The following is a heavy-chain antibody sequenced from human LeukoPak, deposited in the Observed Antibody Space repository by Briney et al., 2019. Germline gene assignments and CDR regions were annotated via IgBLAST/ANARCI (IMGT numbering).Heavy chain of an antibody. CDR1: GYTFTSYA. D-gene: IGHD6-13*01. V-gene: IGHV7-4-1*02. Sequence: ASVKVSCKASGYTFTSYAMNWVRQAPGQGLEWMGWINTNTGNPTYAQGFTGRFVFSLDTSVSTAYLQISSLKAEDTAVYYCARGSIAAAGTENWFDPWGQGTLVTVSS. CDR3: ARGSIAAAGTENWFDP. J-gene: IGHJ5*02. CDR2: INTNTGNP.